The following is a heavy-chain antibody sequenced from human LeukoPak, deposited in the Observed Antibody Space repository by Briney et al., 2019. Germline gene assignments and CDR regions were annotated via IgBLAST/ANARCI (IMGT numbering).Heavy chain of an antibody. CDR2: IYYSGST. CDR1: GGSISNYY. D-gene: IGHD1-14*01. J-gene: IGHJ6*03. V-gene: IGHV4-59*01. Sequence: SETLSLTCTVSGGSISNYYWSWIRQPPGKGLEWIGYIYYSGSTNYNPSLKSRVTISVDTSKNQFSLKLSSVTAADTAVYYCASLTADYYYYYYMDVWGKGTTVTVSS. CDR3: ASLTADYYYYYYMDV.